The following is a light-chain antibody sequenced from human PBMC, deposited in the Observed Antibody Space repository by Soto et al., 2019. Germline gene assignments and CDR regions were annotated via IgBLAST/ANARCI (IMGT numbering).Light chain of an antibody. V-gene: IGLV1-44*01. Sequence: QSVLTQPPSASGTPGQRVTISCSGSSSNIGSNAVNWYRQLPGTAPKPLIHTNDQRPSGVPDRFSGSQSGTSASLAISGLQSEDEAEYYCATWDDSLSGVVFGGGTKVTVL. CDR3: ATWDDSLSGVV. J-gene: IGLJ2*01. CDR2: TND. CDR1: SSNIGSNA.